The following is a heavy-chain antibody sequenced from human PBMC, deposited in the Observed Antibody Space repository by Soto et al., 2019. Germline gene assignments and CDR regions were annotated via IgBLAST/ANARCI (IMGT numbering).Heavy chain of an antibody. V-gene: IGHV1-3*01. CDR1: GYTFTSYA. CDR3: ARGIGVVIALDD. CDR2: INAGNGNT. D-gene: IGHD2-21*01. J-gene: IGHJ4*02. Sequence: AASLKVSCKASGYTFTSYAMHWVRQAPGQRLEWMGWINAGNGNTKYSQKFQGRVTITRDTSASTAYIELSSMRSEDTAVYYCARGIGVVIALDDGGQGTLVTVP.